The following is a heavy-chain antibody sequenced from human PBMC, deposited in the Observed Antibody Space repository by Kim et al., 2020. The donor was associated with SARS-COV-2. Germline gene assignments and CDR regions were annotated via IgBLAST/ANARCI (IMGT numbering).Heavy chain of an antibody. CDR3: VRDLWQQADY. CDR1: GFTFSTFW. J-gene: IGHJ4*02. Sequence: GGSLRLSCAASGFTFSTFWMHWVRQAPGKGLVWVSRIDSDGSSTIYADSVKGRFTISRDNVKNTLYLQMNSLRAEDTAVYYCVRDLWQQADYWGQGTLVTVSS. CDR2: IDSDGSST. V-gene: IGHV3-74*01.